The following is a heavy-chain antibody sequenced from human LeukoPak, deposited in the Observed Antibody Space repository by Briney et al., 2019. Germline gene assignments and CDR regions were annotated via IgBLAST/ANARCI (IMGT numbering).Heavy chain of an antibody. D-gene: IGHD3-10*01. CDR2: IDQSGST. CDR3: AINDGSGSYYKSDY. V-gene: IGHV4-34*01. CDR1: GGSFSGYY. Sequence: SETLSLTCAVYGGSFSGYYWSWIRQPPGKRLKWIGEIDQSGSTNYNPSLKSRVTITIDTSRNQFSLKVNSVTAADTAVYYCAINDGSGSYYKSDYWGQGTLVTVSS. J-gene: IGHJ4*02.